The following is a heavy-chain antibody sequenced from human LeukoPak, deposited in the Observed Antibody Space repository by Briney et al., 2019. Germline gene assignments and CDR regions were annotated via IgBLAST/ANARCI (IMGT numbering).Heavy chain of an antibody. V-gene: IGHV1-18*01. CDR1: GYTFTSYG. Sequence: GASVKVSCKASGYTFTSYGIGWVRQAPGQGLEWMGWISAYNGNTNYAQKLQGRVTMTTDTSTSTAYMELRSLRSDDTAVYYCARDLYSSSWYAGPSDYWGQGTLVTVSS. CDR2: ISAYNGNT. J-gene: IGHJ4*02. D-gene: IGHD6-13*01. CDR3: ARDLYSSSWYAGPSDY.